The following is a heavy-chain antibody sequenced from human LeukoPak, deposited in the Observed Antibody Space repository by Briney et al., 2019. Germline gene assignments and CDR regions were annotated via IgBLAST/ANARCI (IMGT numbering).Heavy chain of an antibody. CDR2: ISGSGGST. Sequence: GGSLRLSXAASGFTFSSYAMSWVCQAPGKGLEWVSAISGSGGSTYYADSVKGRFTISRDNSKNTLYLQMNSLRAEDTAVYYCAKDLLYGGNSDYWGQGTLVTVSS. CDR1: GFTFSSYA. D-gene: IGHD4-23*01. CDR3: AKDLLYGGNSDY. V-gene: IGHV3-23*01. J-gene: IGHJ4*02.